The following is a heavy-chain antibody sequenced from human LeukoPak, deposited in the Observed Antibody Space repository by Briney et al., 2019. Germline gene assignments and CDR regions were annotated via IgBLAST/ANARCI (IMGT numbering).Heavy chain of an antibody. Sequence: GGSLRLSCAACGFTFSSYSMNWVRQAPGKGLEWVSSISSSSSYIYYADSVKGRFTISRDNAKHSLYLQMNSLRAEDTAVYYCARDLSQRYCSGGSCSNWFDPWGQGTLVTVSS. CDR2: ISSSSSYI. CDR1: GFTFSSYS. V-gene: IGHV3-21*01. J-gene: IGHJ5*02. CDR3: ARDLSQRYCSGGSCSNWFDP. D-gene: IGHD2-15*01.